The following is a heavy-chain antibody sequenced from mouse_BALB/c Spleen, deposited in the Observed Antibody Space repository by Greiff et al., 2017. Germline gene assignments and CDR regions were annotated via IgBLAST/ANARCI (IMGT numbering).Heavy chain of an antibody. J-gene: IGHJ2*01. Sequence: VQLQQPGAELVKPGASVKLSCKASGYTFTSYYMYWVKQRPGQGLEWIGGINPSNGGTNFTEKFKSKATLTVDKSSSTAYMQLSSLTSEDSAVYYCTRDGYEASYFDYWGQGTTLTVSS. V-gene: IGHV1S81*02. CDR2: INPSNGGT. CDR3: TRDGYEASYFDY. CDR1: GYTFTSYY. D-gene: IGHD2-2*01.